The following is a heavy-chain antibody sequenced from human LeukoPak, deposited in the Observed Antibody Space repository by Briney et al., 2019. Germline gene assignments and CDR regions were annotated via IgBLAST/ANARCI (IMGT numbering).Heavy chain of an antibody. CDR1: GGSFSGYY. V-gene: IGHV4-34*01. CDR2: INHSGST. J-gene: IGHJ4*02. CDR3: ARSSSWPSD. D-gene: IGHD6-13*01. Sequence: PSETLSLTCAVYGGSFSGYYWSWIRQLPGKGLEWIGEINHSGSTNYNPSLKSRVTISVDTSKNQFSLKLSSVTAADTAVYYCARSSSWPSDWGQGTLVTVSS.